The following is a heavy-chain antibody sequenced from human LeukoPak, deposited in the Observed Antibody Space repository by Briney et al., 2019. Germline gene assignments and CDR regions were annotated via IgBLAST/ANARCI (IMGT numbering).Heavy chain of an antibody. CDR1: GFTFSSYG. V-gene: IGHV3-33*06. CDR2: IWYDGSNK. J-gene: IGHJ4*02. D-gene: IGHD3-22*01. CDR3: AKGGLRGEYYYDSSGYLDY. Sequence: GGSLRLSCAASGFTFSSYGMHWVRQAPGKGLEWVAVIWYDGSNKYYADSVKGRFTISRDNSKNTLYLQMSSLRAEDTAVYYCAKGGLRGEYYYDSSGYLDYWGQGILVTVSS.